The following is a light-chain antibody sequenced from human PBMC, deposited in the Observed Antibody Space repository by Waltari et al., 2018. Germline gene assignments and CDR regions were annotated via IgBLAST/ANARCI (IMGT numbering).Light chain of an antibody. V-gene: IGLV3-21*04. CDR1: NIGGKS. J-gene: IGLJ1*01. Sequence: SYVLTQPPSVSVAPGKTATITCGGNNIGGKSVHWYQQKPGQAPVLVIDYDTDRPSGSPERFSGSNSGNTATLTSTRAEAGDEADYYCQVWDSSSDQGVFGPGTKVTV. CDR2: YDT. CDR3: QVWDSSSDQGV.